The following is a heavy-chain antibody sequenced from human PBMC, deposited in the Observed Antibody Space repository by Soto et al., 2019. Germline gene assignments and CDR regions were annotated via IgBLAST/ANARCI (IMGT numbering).Heavy chain of an antibody. Sequence: QVQVVQSGVEVRRPGSSVKVSCKASGGTFKNCVISWVRQAPGQGLEWMGGIIPLFGTTDFAQRFQGRLKITTDESTTTAYMELSMLRSEDTATYYCAAELGFGKLSVVWGQGTTVIVSS. J-gene: IGHJ6*02. CDR2: IIPLFGTT. CDR3: AAELGFGKLSVV. CDR1: GGTFKNCV. D-gene: IGHD3-10*01. V-gene: IGHV1-69*01.